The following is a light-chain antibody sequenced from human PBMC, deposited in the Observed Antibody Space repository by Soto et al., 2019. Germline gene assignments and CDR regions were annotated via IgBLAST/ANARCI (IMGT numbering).Light chain of an antibody. CDR1: SSDVGGYNY. V-gene: IGLV2-14*03. CDR2: DVS. J-gene: IGLJ1*01. CDR3: SSYTSTYTYV. Sequence: QSALTQPASVSGSPRQSITISCTGTSSDVGGYNYVSWYQQHPGQVPKLIIYDVSTRPSGVSDRFSGSKSGNTASLTISGLQAEDEADYYCSSYTSTYTYVFGTGTKVTVL.